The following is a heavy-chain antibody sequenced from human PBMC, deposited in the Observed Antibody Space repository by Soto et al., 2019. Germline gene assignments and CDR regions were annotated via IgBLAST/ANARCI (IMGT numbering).Heavy chain of an antibody. CDR2: IYHSEST. J-gene: IGHJ4*02. CDR1: VASLRSGGYY. CDR3: TRSSSTGTTIDY. D-gene: IGHD1-1*01. V-gene: IGHV4-30-2*01. Sequence: QLQLQESGSGLVKTSETLSLTCAVSVASLRSGGYYWSWLRQPPGKLLEWVGYIYHSESTYYNPSLQSRVTRSIDRSKHQFSLKLSSVTAADTAVSSCTRSSSTGTTIDYWGQGTLVTVSS.